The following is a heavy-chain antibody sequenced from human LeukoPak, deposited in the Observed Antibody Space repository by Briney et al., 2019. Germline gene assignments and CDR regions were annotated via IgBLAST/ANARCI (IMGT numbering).Heavy chain of an antibody. V-gene: IGHV3-74*03. J-gene: IGHJ4*02. D-gene: IGHD1/OR15-1a*01. Sequence: GSLRLSCAASGFPFSIAWMHWFRQVPGKGLMWVSRITTDETTAYADSVRGRFTISRDNAKNTVYLQMNSLTVEDTAVYYCAKDWFATTDYWGQGTLVTVSS. CDR3: AKDWFATTDY. CDR1: GFPFSIAW. CDR2: ITTDETT.